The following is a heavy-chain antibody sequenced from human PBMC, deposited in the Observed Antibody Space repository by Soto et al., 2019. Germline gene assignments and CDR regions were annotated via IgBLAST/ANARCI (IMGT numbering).Heavy chain of an antibody. CDR2: ISHDGSSI. CDR1: GFTFSSYA. D-gene: IGHD6-19*01. J-gene: IGHJ4*02. Sequence: QVQLMESGGAVVQPGRSLRLSCAASGFTFSSYAMHWVRQAPGKGLEWVAIISHDGSSIYYGYSLKGRFPISRDNSKSTLYLQMNSLRSEDTAVYYCARVRQQWLVSAHYFDCWGQGTLVTVSS. V-gene: IGHV3-30-3*01. CDR3: ARVRQQWLVSAHYFDC.